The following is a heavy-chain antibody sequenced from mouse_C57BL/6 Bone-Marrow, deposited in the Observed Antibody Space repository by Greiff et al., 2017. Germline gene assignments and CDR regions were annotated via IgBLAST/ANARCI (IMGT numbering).Heavy chain of an antibody. Sequence: VQLQQPGAELVRPGSSVKLSCKASGYTFTSYWMDWVKQRPGQGLEWIGNIYPSDSETHYNQKFKDKATLTVDKSSSTAYMQLSSLTSEDSAVYYCARSYYSLNPNYYAMDYWGQGTSVTVSS. D-gene: IGHD2-12*01. V-gene: IGHV1-61*01. CDR1: GYTFTSYW. CDR2: IYPSDSET. CDR3: ARSYYSLNPNYYAMDY. J-gene: IGHJ4*01.